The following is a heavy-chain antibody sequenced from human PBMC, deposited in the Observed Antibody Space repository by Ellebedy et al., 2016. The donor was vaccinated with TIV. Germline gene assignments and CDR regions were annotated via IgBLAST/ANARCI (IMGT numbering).Heavy chain of an antibody. V-gene: IGHV3-23*01. Sequence: GGSLRLXCAASGFTFSDYYMSWVRQAPGKGLEWVSAISGSGGSTYYADSVKGRFTISRDNSKNTLYLQMNSLRAEDTAVYYCAGLTTVVQYYFDYWGQGTLVTVSS. CDR2: ISGSGGST. D-gene: IGHD4-23*01. J-gene: IGHJ4*02. CDR3: AGLTTVVQYYFDY. CDR1: GFTFSDYY.